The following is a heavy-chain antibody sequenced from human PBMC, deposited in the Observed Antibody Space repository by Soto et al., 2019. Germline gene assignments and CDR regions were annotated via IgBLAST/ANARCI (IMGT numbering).Heavy chain of an antibody. CDR3: ARDLATGGGSAGFDY. CDR2: INPKSGVT. Sequence: ASVKVSCKASGDTFTANYIHWVRQAPGQGFEWMGWINPKSGVTKYPQKFQGRVTMTRDTSLSTVYMTLTRLTSDDTAVYSCARDLATGGGSAGFDYWGQGTLVTVSS. CDR1: GDTFTANY. J-gene: IGHJ4*02. D-gene: IGHD1-26*01. V-gene: IGHV1-2*02.